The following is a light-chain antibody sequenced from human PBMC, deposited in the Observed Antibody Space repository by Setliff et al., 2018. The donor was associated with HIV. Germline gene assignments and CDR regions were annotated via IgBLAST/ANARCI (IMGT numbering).Light chain of an antibody. J-gene: IGLJ1*01. CDR1: SSDVGSYNR. CDR3: SSYTSISTYV. Sequence: SALAQPPSVSGSPGQSVTISCTGTSSDVGSYNRVSWYQQPPGTAPKLMIYEVNNRPSGVPDRFSGSKSGNTASLTISGLQVEDEADYYCSSYTSISTYVFGTGTKVTVL. CDR2: EVN. V-gene: IGLV2-18*02.